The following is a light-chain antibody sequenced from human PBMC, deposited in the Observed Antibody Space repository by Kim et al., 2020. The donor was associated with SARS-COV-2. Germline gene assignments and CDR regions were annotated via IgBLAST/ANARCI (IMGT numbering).Light chain of an antibody. V-gene: IGKV1-27*01. CDR3: QKYNSAPRT. J-gene: IGKJ1*01. CDR1: QGISNY. CDR2: AAS. Sequence: VSVGDRVTITCRASQGISNYLAWYQQKPGKVPKLLIYAASTLQSGVPSRFSGSGSGTDFTLTISSLQPEDVATYYCQKYNSAPRTFGQETKVDIK.